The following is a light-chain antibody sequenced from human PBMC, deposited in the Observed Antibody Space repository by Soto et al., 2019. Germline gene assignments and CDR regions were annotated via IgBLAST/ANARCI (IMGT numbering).Light chain of an antibody. Sequence: QSVLTQPPSVSAAPGQKVTISCSGSNSNIGNNYVSWYQQLQGTAPKLLIYENNKRPSGSPYRFSCSKSGASATLGITGLQTGDEADYYCGTWDSSRSAVVFGGGTKVTVL. CDR2: ENN. J-gene: IGLJ3*02. CDR3: GTWDSSRSAVV. V-gene: IGLV1-51*02. CDR1: NSNIGNNY.